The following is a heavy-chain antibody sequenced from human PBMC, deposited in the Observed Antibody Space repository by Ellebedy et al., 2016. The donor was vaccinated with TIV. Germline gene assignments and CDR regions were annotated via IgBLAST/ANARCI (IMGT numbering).Heavy chain of an antibody. CDR3: ARRPITFFGVTDAFDV. J-gene: IGHJ3*01. V-gene: IGHV4-34*01. Sequence: MPSETLSLTCAVYGGSFSDYYWSWIRQPPGKGLEWIGEINHSGSTNYNPSLKSRVTISVDTSKNQFSVKLSSVTAADTAVYYCARRPITFFGVTDAFDVWGQGTMVTVSS. D-gene: IGHD3-3*01. CDR2: INHSGST. CDR1: GGSFSDYY.